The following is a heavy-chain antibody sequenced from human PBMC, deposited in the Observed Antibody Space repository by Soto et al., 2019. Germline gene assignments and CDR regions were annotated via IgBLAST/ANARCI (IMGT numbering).Heavy chain of an antibody. V-gene: IGHV3-33*01. CDR3: ARDKPYSGYDPQGGY. CDR2: IWYDGSNK. CDR1: GFTISSYD. Sequence: QVQLVESGGGVVQPGRSLRLSCAATGFTISSYDMHRVRQAPGKGLERVAVIWYDGSNKYYADSGKGRFTISRDNSKITLYLLMTSLRAADTAVYSCARDKPYSGYDPQGGYWGHGTMFTVTS. J-gene: IGHJ4*01. D-gene: IGHD5-12*01.